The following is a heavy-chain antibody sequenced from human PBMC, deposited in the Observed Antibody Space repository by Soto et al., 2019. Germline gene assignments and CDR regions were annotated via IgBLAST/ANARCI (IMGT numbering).Heavy chain of an antibody. V-gene: IGHV3-21*01. Sequence: GGSLRLSCAASGFTFSSYSMNWVRQAPGKGLEWVSSISSSSSYIYYADSVKGRFTISRDNAKNSLYLQMNSLRAEDTAVNSCARVEDIAAAGTHYYGMDVWGQGTTVTVSS. CDR1: GFTFSSYS. J-gene: IGHJ6*02. D-gene: IGHD6-13*01. CDR2: ISSSSSYI. CDR3: ARVEDIAAAGTHYYGMDV.